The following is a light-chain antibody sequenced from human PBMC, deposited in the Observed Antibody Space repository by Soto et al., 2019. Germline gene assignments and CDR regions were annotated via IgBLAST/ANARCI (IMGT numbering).Light chain of an antibody. Sequence: SYELAQPPSVSVAPGKTATISCGGKYIGTKSVHWYQQKPGQAPILVISYDNDRPSGIPERFSGSNSGNTATLTISRVEAGDEADYYCQVWANDGDLYVVFGGGTKLTVL. CDR1: YIGTKS. J-gene: IGLJ2*01. V-gene: IGLV3-21*04. CDR3: QVWANDGDLYVV. CDR2: YDN.